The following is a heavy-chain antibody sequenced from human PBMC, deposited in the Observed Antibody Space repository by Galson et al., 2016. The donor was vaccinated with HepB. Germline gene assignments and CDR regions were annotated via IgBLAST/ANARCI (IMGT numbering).Heavy chain of an antibody. CDR1: GFTFSSYS. CDR3: ARDKSVFGAIDY. D-gene: IGHD3-10*01. J-gene: IGHJ4*02. CDR2: TTGTNTYT. V-gene: IGHV3-21*01. Sequence: SLRLSCAASGFTFSSYSIHWVRQAPGKGLEWVSRTTGTNTYTYYADSVKGRFNISRDNAKNSLYLQMNSLRAEDTAVYYCARDKSVFGAIDYWGQGTLVTVSS.